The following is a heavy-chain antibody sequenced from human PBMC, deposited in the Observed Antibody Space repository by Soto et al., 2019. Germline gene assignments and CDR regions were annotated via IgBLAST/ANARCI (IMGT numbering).Heavy chain of an antibody. CDR3: ASHGSGWYAPAWFDP. D-gene: IGHD6-19*01. CDR2: IYYSGST. Sequence: QLQLQESGPGLVKPSETLSLTCTVSGGSISSSSYYWGWIRPPPGKELVWIGSIYYSGSTYYNPSLMSRGPISGDSSKIQFSLYLSSVTAADTAVYYCASHGSGWYAPAWFDPWGQGTLVTVSS. CDR1: GGSISSSSYY. J-gene: IGHJ5*02. V-gene: IGHV4-39*01.